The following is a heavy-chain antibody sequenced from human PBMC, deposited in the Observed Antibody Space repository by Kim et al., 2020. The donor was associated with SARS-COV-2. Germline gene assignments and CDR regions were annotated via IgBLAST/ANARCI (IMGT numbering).Heavy chain of an antibody. Sequence: SVKVSCKASGGTFSSYAISWVRQAPGQGLEWMGGIIPIFGTANYAQKFQGRVTITADESTSTAYMELSSLRSEETAVYYCAREVLILTGYFDYWGQGTLVTVSS. CDR2: IIPIFGTA. J-gene: IGHJ4*02. CDR3: AREVLILTGYFDY. D-gene: IGHD3-9*01. CDR1: GGTFSSYA. V-gene: IGHV1-69*13.